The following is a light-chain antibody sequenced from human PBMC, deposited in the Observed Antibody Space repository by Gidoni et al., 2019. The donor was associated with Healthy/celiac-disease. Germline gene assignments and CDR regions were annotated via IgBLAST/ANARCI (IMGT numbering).Light chain of an antibody. CDR2: WAS. CDR1: QSVLYSSNNKNY. CDR3: QQYYSTPWT. Sequence: EIVMTQSPDSVAVSLGERATINCESSQSVLYSSNNKNYLAWYQQKPGQPPKLLIYWASTRESGVPDRFSGSGSGTDFTLTISSLQAEDVAVYYCQQYYSTPWTFGQGTKVEIK. J-gene: IGKJ1*01. V-gene: IGKV4-1*01.